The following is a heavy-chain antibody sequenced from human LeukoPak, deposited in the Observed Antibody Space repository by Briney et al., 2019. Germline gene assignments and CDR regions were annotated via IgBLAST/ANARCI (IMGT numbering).Heavy chain of an antibody. J-gene: IGHJ5*02. Sequence: SETLSLTCAVYGGSFSGYYWSWIRQPPGKGLEWIGEINHSGSTNYNPPLKSRVTISVDTSKNQFSLKLTSVTAADTAVYYCARGRGGDKVVVAAAKSGWFDPWGQGTLVTVSS. V-gene: IGHV4-34*01. D-gene: IGHD2-2*01. CDR2: INHSGST. CDR1: GGSFSGYY. CDR3: ARGRGGDKVVVAAAKSGWFDP.